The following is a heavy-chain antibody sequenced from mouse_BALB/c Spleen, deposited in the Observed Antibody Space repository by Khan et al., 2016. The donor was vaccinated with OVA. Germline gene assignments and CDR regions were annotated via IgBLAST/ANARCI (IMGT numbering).Heavy chain of an antibody. V-gene: IGHV1-77*01. CDR3: ARRNYSGYTLTC. Sequence: QVQLQQSGAELARPGASVKLSCTASGYTFTDYHINWVKQRTGQGLEWIGEISPGSGDTYYNERFMGKATLTADKSSSTAYMQLSSLTSEASTVSCSARRNYSGYTLTCWGQGTRVTISA. CDR2: ISPGSGDT. CDR1: GYTFTDYH. J-gene: IGHJ3*01. D-gene: IGHD1-2*01.